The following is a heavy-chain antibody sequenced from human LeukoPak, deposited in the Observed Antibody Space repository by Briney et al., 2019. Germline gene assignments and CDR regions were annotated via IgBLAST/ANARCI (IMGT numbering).Heavy chain of an antibody. CDR3: ARGRNVTN. D-gene: IGHD1-14*01. CDR1: GGSISSYY. J-gene: IGHJ3*01. Sequence: SETLSLTCTVSGGSISSYYWSWIRQPPGKGLEWIGEINHSGSTNYNPSLKSRVTISVDTSKNQFSLKLSSVTAADTAVYYCARGRNVTNWGQGTMVTLSS. V-gene: IGHV4-34*01. CDR2: INHSGST.